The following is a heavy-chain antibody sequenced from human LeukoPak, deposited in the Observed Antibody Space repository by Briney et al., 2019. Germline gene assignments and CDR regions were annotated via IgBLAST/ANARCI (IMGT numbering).Heavy chain of an antibody. CDR2: IIPILGIA. CDR1: GGTFSSYA. Sequence: SVKVSCKASGGTFSSYAISWLRQAPGQGLEWMGRIIPILGIANYAQKFQGRVTITADKSTSTAYMELSSQRSEDTAVDYCARGPKYCSSTSCYEAAYYYYYGMDVWGQGTTVTVSS. V-gene: IGHV1-69*04. J-gene: IGHJ6*02. CDR3: ARGPKYCSSTSCYEAAYYYYYGMDV. D-gene: IGHD2-2*01.